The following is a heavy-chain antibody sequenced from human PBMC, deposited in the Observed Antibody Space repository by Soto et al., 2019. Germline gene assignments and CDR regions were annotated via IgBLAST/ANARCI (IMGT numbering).Heavy chain of an antibody. J-gene: IGHJ5*02. CDR1: GGTFSTYA. D-gene: IGHD2-21*02. Sequence: GHSVKVSCKTSGGTFSTYAINWVRQAPGQGLEWMGGIIPVLGTPKYAQSFQGRVTITADESTTTAYMELSSLRFEDTAVYYCAREFPYCARDRWFSFHPRGPGTLLTVS. CDR2: IIPVLGTP. CDR3: AREFPYCARDRWFSFHP. V-gene: IGHV1-69*13.